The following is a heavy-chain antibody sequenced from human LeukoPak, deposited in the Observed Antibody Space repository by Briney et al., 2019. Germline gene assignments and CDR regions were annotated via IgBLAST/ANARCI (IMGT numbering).Heavy chain of an antibody. D-gene: IGHD3-3*01. Sequence: GGSLILSCAASGFTFSSYAMHWVRQAPGKGLEWVAVISYDGSNKYYADSVKGRFTISRDNSKNTLYLQMNSLRAEDTAVYYCARVRGAFDIWGQGTMVTVSS. J-gene: IGHJ3*02. V-gene: IGHV3-30-3*01. CDR3: ARVRGAFDI. CDR2: ISYDGSNK. CDR1: GFTFSSYA.